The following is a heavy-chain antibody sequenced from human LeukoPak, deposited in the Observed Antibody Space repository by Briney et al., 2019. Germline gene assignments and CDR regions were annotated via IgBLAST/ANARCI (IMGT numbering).Heavy chain of an antibody. J-gene: IGHJ4*01. Sequence: SETLSLTCTVSGGSLSSHYWSWIRQPPGKGLELIGHIFSTGTTFYNPSLSGRVSISLDTSRNQFSLKLTSVTAADTAVYYCARFSSDCSTASCYLTYWGQEPWSPSPQ. D-gene: IGHD2-2*01. CDR3: ARFSSDCSTASCYLTY. V-gene: IGHV4-59*11. CDR2: IFSTGTT. CDR1: GGSLSSHY.